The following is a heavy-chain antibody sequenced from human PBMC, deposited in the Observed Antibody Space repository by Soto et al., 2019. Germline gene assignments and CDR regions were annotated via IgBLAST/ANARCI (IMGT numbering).Heavy chain of an antibody. V-gene: IGHV4-4*07. CDR3: ARVPLRIAAAGTNSYYYYYYGMDV. CDR1: GGSISSYY. CDR2: IYTSGST. J-gene: IGHJ6*02. Sequence: PSETLSLTCTVSGGSISSYYWSWIRQPAGKGLEWIGRIYTSGSTNYNPSLKSRVTMSVDTSKNQFSLKLSSVTAADTAVYYCARVPLRIAAAGTNSYYYYYYGMDVWGQGTTVTVSS. D-gene: IGHD6-13*01.